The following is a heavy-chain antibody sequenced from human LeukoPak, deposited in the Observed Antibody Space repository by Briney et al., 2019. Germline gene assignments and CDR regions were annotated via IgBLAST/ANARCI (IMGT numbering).Heavy chain of an antibody. D-gene: IGHD5-18*01. J-gene: IGHJ4*02. V-gene: IGHV4-34*01. Sequence: GSLRLSCAASGFTVSSNYMSWVRQPPGKGLEWIGEINHSGSTNYNPSLKSRVTISVDTSKNQFSLKLSSVTAADTAVYYCARRDTAMVTDYWGQGTLVTVSS. CDR3: ARRDTAMVTDY. CDR1: GFTVSSNY. CDR2: INHSGST.